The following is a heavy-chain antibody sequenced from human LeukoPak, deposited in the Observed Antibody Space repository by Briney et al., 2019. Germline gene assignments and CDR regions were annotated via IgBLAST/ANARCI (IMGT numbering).Heavy chain of an antibody. V-gene: IGHV3-30*02. Sequence: GGSLRLSCAASGCTFSGYGMHWVRQAPGKGLEWVAFIRYDGSNKYYADSVKDRFTTSIDNSKNPLYLHMNRPRAEDTAPYYCANPNGYYDSSALIGCYWAQGTLVTVPS. D-gene: IGHD3-22*01. CDR3: ANPNGYYDSSALIGCY. CDR1: GCTFSGYG. CDR2: IRYDGSNK. J-gene: IGHJ4*02.